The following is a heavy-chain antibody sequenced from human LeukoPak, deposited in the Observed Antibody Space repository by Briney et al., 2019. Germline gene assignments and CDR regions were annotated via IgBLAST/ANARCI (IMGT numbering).Heavy chain of an antibody. CDR2: IIPIFGTA. J-gene: IGHJ6*03. D-gene: IGHD3-10*01. CDR1: GGTFSSYA. V-gene: IGHV1-69*05. Sequence: SVKVSCKASGGTFSSYAISWVRQAPGQGLEWMGGIIPIFGTANYAQKFQGRVTITTDESTSTAYMELSSLRSEDTAVYYCARGPRARGVQLYMDVWGRGTTVTVSS. CDR3: ARGPRARGVQLYMDV.